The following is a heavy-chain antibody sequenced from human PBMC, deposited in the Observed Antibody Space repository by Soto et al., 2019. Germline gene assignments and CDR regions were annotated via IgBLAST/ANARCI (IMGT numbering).Heavy chain of an antibody. CDR2: ISYDGSNK. CDR1: GFTFRNYG. CDR3: ANDCFGGGTRYPYAMHF. J-gene: IGHJ6*02. V-gene: IGHV3-30*18. D-gene: IGHD3-16*01. Sequence: GRSLRLSCAASGFTFRNYGIHWVRQAPGKGLEWVALISYDGSNKFYADSVKGRFTISRDNSKNTLYLQMNSLRPEDTAVYYCANDCFGGGTRYPYAMHFCGPATTVTVSS.